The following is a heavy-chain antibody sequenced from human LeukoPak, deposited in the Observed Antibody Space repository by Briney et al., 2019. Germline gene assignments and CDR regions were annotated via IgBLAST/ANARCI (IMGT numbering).Heavy chain of an antibody. CDR1: GGSISSSSYY. V-gene: IGHV4-39*07. CDR3: ARTTEGYAGGPGYSYYYYMDV. J-gene: IGHJ6*03. D-gene: IGHD5-12*01. CDR2: IYYSGST. Sequence: SETLSLTCTVSGGSISSSSYYWGWIRQPPGKGLEWIGSIYYSGSTYYDPSLKSRVTISVDTSKNQVSLKLRSVTAADTAVYYCARTTEGYAGGPGYSYYYYMDVWGKGTTVTISS.